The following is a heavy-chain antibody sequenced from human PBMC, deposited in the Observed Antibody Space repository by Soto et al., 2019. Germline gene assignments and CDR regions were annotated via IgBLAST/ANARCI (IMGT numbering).Heavy chain of an antibody. Sequence: SETLSLTSHVSCDSMGTSSYYWGWMRQHPGKGLEWIASLYYSGATYYNTSHQSRATISVNTSTNRFTLTLSSLTAEDTVEYFCARLAYSGYLHSWGQGSLVTVSS. CDR3: ARLAYSGYLHS. J-gene: IGHJ1*01. CDR1: CDSMGTSSYY. CDR2: LYYSGAT. V-gene: IGHV4-39*02. D-gene: IGHD1-26*01.